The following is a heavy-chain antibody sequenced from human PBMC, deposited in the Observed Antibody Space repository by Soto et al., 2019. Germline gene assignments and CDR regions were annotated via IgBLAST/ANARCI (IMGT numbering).Heavy chain of an antibody. CDR3: ARESVSGTYRFDS. CDR2: IYTSGNT. Sequence: SETLSLTCTVSGGSISNYYWSWIRQPAGKGLEWIGRIYTSGNTNYNPSLKGRVTMSVDMSKNQFSLKLSSVAAADTAVYYCARESVSGTYRFDSWGQGTLVTVSS. CDR1: GGSISNYY. D-gene: IGHD3-16*02. J-gene: IGHJ4*02. V-gene: IGHV4-4*07.